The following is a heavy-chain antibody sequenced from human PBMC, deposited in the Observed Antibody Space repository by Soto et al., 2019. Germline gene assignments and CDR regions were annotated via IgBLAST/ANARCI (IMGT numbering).Heavy chain of an antibody. J-gene: IGHJ4*02. V-gene: IGHV3-23*01. D-gene: IGHD3-22*01. CDR1: GFTFSSYG. CDR3: AKDSVYDGND. Sequence: EVQLLESGGGLVQPGGSLRLSCAASGFTFSSYGMSWVRQAPGKGLEWISGLSGSDDTAKYGDSVKGRFTISRDHSRDTLYLQRNRLRAEDTDVYFCAKDSVYDGNDWGQGAVVTASS. CDR2: LSGSDDTA.